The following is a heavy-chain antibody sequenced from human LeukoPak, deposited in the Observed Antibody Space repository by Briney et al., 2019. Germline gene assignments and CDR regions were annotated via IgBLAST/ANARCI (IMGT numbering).Heavy chain of an antibody. V-gene: IGHV3-23*01. CDR2: ISVSGADT. D-gene: IGHD6-6*01. CDR1: GFTFTNYV. CDR3: ASRKEYSTSSVFY. J-gene: IGHJ4*02. Sequence: GGSLRLSCAASGFTFTNYVMTWVRQAPGKGLEWLSGISVSGADTYYADSVKGRFTISRDNSKNTVSLRLNSLRAEDSAIYYCASRKEYSTSSVFYWGQGTLVAVSS.